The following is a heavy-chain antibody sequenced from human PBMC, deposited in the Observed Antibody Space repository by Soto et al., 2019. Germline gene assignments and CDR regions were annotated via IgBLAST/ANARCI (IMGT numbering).Heavy chain of an antibody. Sequence: PGGSLRLSCAASGFTFSSYAMSWVRQAPGKGLEWVSAISGSGGSTYYADSVKGRFTISRDNSKNTLYLQMNSLRAEETAVSYGAKDPPARARHYFDYGGQEILSTVSA. V-gene: IGHV3-23*01. CDR3: AKDPPARARHYFDY. CDR1: GFTFSSYA. J-gene: IGHJ4*02. CDR2: ISGSGGST.